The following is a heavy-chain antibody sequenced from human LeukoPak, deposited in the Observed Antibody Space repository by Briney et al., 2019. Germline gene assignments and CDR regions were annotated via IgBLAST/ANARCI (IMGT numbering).Heavy chain of an antibody. CDR2: INSDGSST. V-gene: IGHV3-74*01. Sequence: GGSLRLSCAASGFTFSSYWMHWVRQAPGKGLVWVSRINSDGSSTSYADSVKGRFTISRDNAKNTPYLQMNSLRAEDTAVYYCARVGSYDFWSGIHYYYGMDVWGQGTTVTVSS. CDR1: GFTFSSYW. D-gene: IGHD3-3*01. J-gene: IGHJ6*02. CDR3: ARVGSYDFWSGIHYYYGMDV.